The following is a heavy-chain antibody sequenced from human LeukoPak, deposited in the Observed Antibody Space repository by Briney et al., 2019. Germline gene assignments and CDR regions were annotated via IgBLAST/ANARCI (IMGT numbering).Heavy chain of an antibody. CDR1: GGSISSYY. CDR2: IYYSGST. Sequence: SETLSLTCTVSGGSISSYYWSWIRQPPGKGLEYIGYIYYSGSTNYNPSLKSRLTVSVDTSKNQFSLKLSSVTAADTAVYYCAREGLNMVRGVIPKEAWGWFDPWGQGTLVTVSS. D-gene: IGHD3-10*01. J-gene: IGHJ5*02. V-gene: IGHV4-59*12. CDR3: AREGLNMVRGVIPKEAWGWFDP.